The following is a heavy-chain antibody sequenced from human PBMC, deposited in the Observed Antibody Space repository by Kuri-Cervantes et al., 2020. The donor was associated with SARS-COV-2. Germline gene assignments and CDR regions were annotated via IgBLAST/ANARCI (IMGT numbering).Heavy chain of an antibody. CDR1: GGTFSSSA. CDR2: IIPVLQII. J-gene: IGHJ4*02. CDR3: ARDQDPGTRIFDY. Sequence: SVKVSCKASGGTFSSSAISWVRQAPGQGLEWMGGIIPVLQIIKYAQRFQGRVTITADKSTSTAYMELSSLRSEDTAVYYCARDQDPGTRIFDYWGQGTLVTVSS. V-gene: IGHV1-69*10. D-gene: IGHD6-13*01.